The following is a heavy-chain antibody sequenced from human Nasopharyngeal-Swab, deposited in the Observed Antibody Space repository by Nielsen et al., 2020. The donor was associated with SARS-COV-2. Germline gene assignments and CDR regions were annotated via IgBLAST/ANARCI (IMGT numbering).Heavy chain of an antibody. CDR2: MNPNSGNT. CDR1: GYTFTSYG. D-gene: IGHD2-2*01. CDR3: ARGLGYCSSTSCYA. J-gene: IGHJ5*02. Sequence: ASVKVSCKASGYTFTSYGISWVRQAPGQGLEWMGWMNPNSGNTGYAQKFQGRVTMTRNTSISTAYMELSSLRSEDTAVYYCARGLGYCSSTSCYAWGQGTLVTVSS. V-gene: IGHV1-8*02.